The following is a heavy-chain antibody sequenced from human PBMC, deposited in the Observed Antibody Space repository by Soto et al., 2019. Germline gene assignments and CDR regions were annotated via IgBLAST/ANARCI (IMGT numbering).Heavy chain of an antibody. CDR1: GFTFSRYG. D-gene: IGHD6-13*01. CDR2: IWADGSNK. Sequence: GGSLRLSCAASGFTFSRYGMHWVRQAPGKGLEWVAVIWADGSNKIYADSVKGRFTISRDNSKNTLDLQMNSLRAEDTAVYYCSTDPGNSPFDYWGQGTLVTVSS. J-gene: IGHJ4*02. CDR3: STDPGNSPFDY. V-gene: IGHV3-33*01.